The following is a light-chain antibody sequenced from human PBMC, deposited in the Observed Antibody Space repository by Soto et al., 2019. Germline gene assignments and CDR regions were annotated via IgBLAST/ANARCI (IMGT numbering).Light chain of an antibody. CDR3: SSYAGSHTYEV. Sequence: QSALTQPRSVSGSLGQSVTISCTGTSRDVGAYDFLSWYQQNRGKAPRLIIFDVIKRPSGVPDRFSGSKSGNTASLTISGLQSEDEADYHCSSYAGSHTYEVFGGGTKVTVL. CDR2: DVI. V-gene: IGLV2-11*01. J-gene: IGLJ3*02. CDR1: SRDVGAYDF.